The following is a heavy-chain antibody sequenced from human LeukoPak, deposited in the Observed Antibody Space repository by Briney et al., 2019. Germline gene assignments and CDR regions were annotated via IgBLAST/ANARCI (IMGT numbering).Heavy chain of an antibody. CDR2: ISGSGGST. V-gene: IGHV3-23*01. J-gene: IGHJ4*02. D-gene: IGHD5-18*01. CDR1: GFTFSSYA. Sequence: PGGSLRLSCAASGFTFSSYAMSWVRQAPGKGLEWVSAISGSGGSTYYADSVKGRFTISRDNSKNTLYLQMNSLRAEDTAVYYCAKGERYSYGSHPGYWGQGTLVTVSS. CDR3: AKGERYSYGSHPGY.